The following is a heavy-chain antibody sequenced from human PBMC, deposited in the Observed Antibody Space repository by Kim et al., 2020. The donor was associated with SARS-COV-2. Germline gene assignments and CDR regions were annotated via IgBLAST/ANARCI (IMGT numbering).Heavy chain of an antibody. CDR3: ARAGSTYYYDSSGYSVYYYGMDV. Sequence: GGSLRLSCAASGFTFSSYSMNWVRQAPGKGLEWVSSISSSSSYIYYADSVKGRFTISRDNAKNSLYLQMNSLRAEDTAVYYCARAGSTYYYDSSGYSVYYYGMDVWGQGTTVTVSS. J-gene: IGHJ6*02. CDR2: ISSSSSYI. V-gene: IGHV3-21*01. D-gene: IGHD3-22*01. CDR1: GFTFSSYS.